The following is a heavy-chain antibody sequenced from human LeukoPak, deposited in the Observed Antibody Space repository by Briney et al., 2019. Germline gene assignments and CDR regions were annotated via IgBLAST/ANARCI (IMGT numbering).Heavy chain of an antibody. Sequence: GGSLRLSCAASGFTFSSYAMTWVRQAPGKGLEWVSGISGSGGSTYYADSVKGRFTISRDNSKNTLYVQMNSLRAEDTAIYYCAKSDYYDSSGYYYGSDYWGQGTLVTVSS. CDR2: ISGSGGST. CDR1: GFTFSSYA. D-gene: IGHD3-22*01. J-gene: IGHJ4*02. V-gene: IGHV3-23*01. CDR3: AKSDYYDSSGYYYGSDY.